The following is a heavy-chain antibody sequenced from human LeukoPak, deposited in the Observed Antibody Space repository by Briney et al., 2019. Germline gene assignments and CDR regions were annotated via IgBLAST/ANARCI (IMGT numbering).Heavy chain of an antibody. CDR3: ARGEGRMVGAKNFDY. CDR2: INPSGGST. J-gene: IGHJ4*02. Sequence: ASVKVSCKASGYTFTSYYMHWVRQAPGRGLEWMGIINPSGGSTSYAQKFQGRVTMTRDTSTSTVYMELSSLRSEDTAVYYCARGEGRMVGAKNFDYWGQGTLVTVSS. V-gene: IGHV1-46*01. CDR1: GYTFTSYY. D-gene: IGHD1-26*01.